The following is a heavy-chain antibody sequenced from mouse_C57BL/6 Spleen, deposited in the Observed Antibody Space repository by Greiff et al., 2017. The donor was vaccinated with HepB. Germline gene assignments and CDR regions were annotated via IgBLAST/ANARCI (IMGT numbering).Heavy chain of an antibody. CDR2: IYWDDDK. J-gene: IGHJ2*01. Sequence: ESGPGILQSSQTLSLTCSFSGFSLSTSGMGVSWIRQPSGKGLEWLAHIYWDDDKRYNPSLKSRLTISKDTSRNQVFLKITSVDTADTATYYCARRPLYDYDEGYFDYWGQGTTLTVSS. V-gene: IGHV8-12*01. D-gene: IGHD2-4*01. CDR1: GFSLSTSGMG. CDR3: ARRPLYDYDEGYFDY.